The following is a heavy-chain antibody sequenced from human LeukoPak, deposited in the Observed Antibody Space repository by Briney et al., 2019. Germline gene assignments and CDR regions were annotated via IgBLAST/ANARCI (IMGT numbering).Heavy chain of an antibody. Sequence: ASVKVSCKASGYTFTGYYMHWVRQAPGQGLEWMGRINPNSGGTNHAQKFQGRVTMTRDTSISTAYMELSRLRSDDTAVYYCAQMATMENVDYWGQGTLVTVSS. J-gene: IGHJ4*02. CDR3: AQMATMENVDY. V-gene: IGHV1-2*06. D-gene: IGHD5-24*01. CDR2: INPNSGGT. CDR1: GYTFTGYY.